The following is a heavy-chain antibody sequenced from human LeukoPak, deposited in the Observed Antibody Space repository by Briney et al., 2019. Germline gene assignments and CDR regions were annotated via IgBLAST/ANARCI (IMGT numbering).Heavy chain of an antibody. CDR1: GGSFSGYY. CDR3: ARVKSPADFWSGYPKGRCFDP. CDR2: INHSGST. V-gene: IGHV4-34*01. J-gene: IGHJ5*02. D-gene: IGHD3-3*01. Sequence: SETLSLTCAVYGGSFSGYYWSWLRQPPGKGLEWIGEINHSGSTNYNPSLTSRVTISVDTSKHQFSLKLSSVTAADTAVYYCARVKSPADFWSGYPKGRCFDPWGQGTLGTVPS.